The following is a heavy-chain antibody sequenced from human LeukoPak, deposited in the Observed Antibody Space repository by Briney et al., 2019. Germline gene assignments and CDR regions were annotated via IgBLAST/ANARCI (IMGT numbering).Heavy chain of an antibody. CDR2: INHSGST. J-gene: IGHJ6*04. V-gene: IGHV4-34*01. D-gene: IGHD2-15*01. CDR3: ARGLKTATKSGYCSGGSCRTHYYGMDV. CDR1: GGSFSGYY. Sequence: SETLSLTCAVYGGSFSGYYRSWIRQPPGKGLEWIGEINHSGSTNYNPSLKSRVTISVDTSKNQFSLKLSSVTAADTAVYYCARGLKTATKSGYCSGGSCRTHYYGMDVWGKGTTVTVSS.